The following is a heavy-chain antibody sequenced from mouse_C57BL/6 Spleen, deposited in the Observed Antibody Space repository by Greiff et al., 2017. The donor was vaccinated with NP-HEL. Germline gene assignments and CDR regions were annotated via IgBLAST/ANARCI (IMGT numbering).Heavy chain of an antibody. CDR3: ARRKYSNYGYFDV. D-gene: IGHD2-5*01. Sequence: EVQLQQSGPELVKPGASVKISCKASGYSFTGYYMNWVKQSPEKSLEWIGEINPSTGGTTYNKKFMTKATLTVDKSSSTAFMKLKSLTSEYSAVYYCARRKYSNYGYFDVWGTGTTVTVSS. V-gene: IGHV1-42*01. CDR2: INPSTGGT. J-gene: IGHJ1*03. CDR1: GYSFTGYY.